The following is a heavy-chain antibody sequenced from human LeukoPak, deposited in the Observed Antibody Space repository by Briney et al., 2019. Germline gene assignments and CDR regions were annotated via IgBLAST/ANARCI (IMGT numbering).Heavy chain of an antibody. J-gene: IGHJ6*02. CDR2: INHSGST. Sequence: SETLSLTCAVYGGSFSGYYWSWIRQPPGKGLEWIGEINHSGSTNYNPSLKSRVTISVDTSKNQFSLKLSSVTAADTAVYYCAREGSMAAAGTFYGMDVWGQGTTVTVSS. D-gene: IGHD6-13*01. CDR1: GGSFSGYY. CDR3: AREGSMAAAGTFYGMDV. V-gene: IGHV4-34*01.